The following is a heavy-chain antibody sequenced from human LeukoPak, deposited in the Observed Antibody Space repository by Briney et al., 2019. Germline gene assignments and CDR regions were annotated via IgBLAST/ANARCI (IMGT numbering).Heavy chain of an antibody. Sequence: GGSLRLSCAASGFTFSDYYRSWIRQAPGKGLEWVSYISSSGSTIYYADPVKGRFTICRDNAKNSLYLQMNSLRAEDTAVYYCARAYYDILTGYAVPFDSWGQGTLVTVSS. D-gene: IGHD3-9*01. CDR3: ARAYYDILTGYAVPFDS. CDR1: GFTFSDYY. J-gene: IGHJ4*02. V-gene: IGHV3-11*01. CDR2: ISSSGSTI.